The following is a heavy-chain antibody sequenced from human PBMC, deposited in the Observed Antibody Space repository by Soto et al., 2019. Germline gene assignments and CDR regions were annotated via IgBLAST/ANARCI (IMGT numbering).Heavy chain of an antibody. D-gene: IGHD3-10*01. CDR2: ISTSGRYI. CDR1: GFTFSIYS. J-gene: IGHJ4*02. CDR3: AKDEGSGSETPDY. V-gene: IGHV3-21*01. Sequence: EVQLVESGGGLVKPGGSLRLSCATSGFTFSIYSMNWVRQAPGKGLVWVAFISTSGRYIKYADSVKGRFTVSRDNANNSLYLQMKSLRAEDTALYYCAKDEGSGSETPDYWGQGTLVTVSS.